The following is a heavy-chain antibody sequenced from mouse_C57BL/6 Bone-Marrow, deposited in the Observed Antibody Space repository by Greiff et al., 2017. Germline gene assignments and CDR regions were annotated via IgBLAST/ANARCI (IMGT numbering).Heavy chain of an antibody. Sequence: VQLKESGPGMVKPSQSLSLTCTVTGYSITSGYDWHWIRHFPGNKLEWMGYISYSGSTNYNPSLKSRISITHDTSKNHFFLKLNSVTTEATATYYCARDWLRGYWGQGTTLTVSS. CDR1: GYSITSGYD. V-gene: IGHV3-1*01. J-gene: IGHJ2*01. CDR2: ISYSGST. D-gene: IGHD1-1*01. CDR3: ARDWLRGY.